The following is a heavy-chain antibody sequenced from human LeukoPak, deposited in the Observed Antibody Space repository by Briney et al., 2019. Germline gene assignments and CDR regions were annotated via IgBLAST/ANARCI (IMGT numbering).Heavy chain of an antibody. J-gene: IGHJ6*02. CDR1: GGSITSGGYY. CDR2: IYYSGST. D-gene: IGHD5-12*01. Sequence: SQTLSLTCTVSGGSITSGGYYWSWLRQPPGKGLEWIGYIYYSGSTNYNPSLKSRVTISVDTSKNQFSLKLSSVTAADTAVYYCARDSGYSGYDGYYYGMDVWGQGTTVTVSS. V-gene: IGHV4-61*08. CDR3: ARDSGYSGYDGYYYGMDV.